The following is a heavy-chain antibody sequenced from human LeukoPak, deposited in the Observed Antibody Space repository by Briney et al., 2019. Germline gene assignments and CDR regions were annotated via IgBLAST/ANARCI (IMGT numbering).Heavy chain of an antibody. CDR2: INHSGST. Sequence: SETLSFTCAVYGGSSSGYYWSWIRQPPGKGLEWIGEINHSGSTNYNPSLKSRVTISVDTSKNQFSLKLSSVTAADTAVYYCARVGYDFWSGYCDYWGQGTLVTVSS. CDR3: ARVGYDFWSGYCDY. D-gene: IGHD3-3*01. J-gene: IGHJ4*02. V-gene: IGHV4-34*01. CDR1: GGSSSGYY.